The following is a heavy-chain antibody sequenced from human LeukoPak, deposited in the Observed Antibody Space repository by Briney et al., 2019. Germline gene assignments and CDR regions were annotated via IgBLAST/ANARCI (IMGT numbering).Heavy chain of an antibody. CDR2: IYSGGST. J-gene: IGHJ5*02. CDR1: GFTVSSNY. V-gene: IGHV3-53*01. D-gene: IGHD2-15*01. Sequence: GGSLRLSCAASGFTVSSNYMSRVRQAPGKRLEWVSAIYSGGSTYYADSVKGRFTISRDNSKNTLYLQMNSLRAEDTAVYYCARVVSCSGGSCYSGWFDPWGQGTLVTVSS. CDR3: ARVVSCSGGSCYSGWFDP.